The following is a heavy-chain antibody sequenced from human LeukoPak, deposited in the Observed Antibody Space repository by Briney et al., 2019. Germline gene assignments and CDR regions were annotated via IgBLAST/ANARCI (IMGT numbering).Heavy chain of an antibody. J-gene: IGHJ2*01. CDR3: ARRGIQNSYFDL. CDR2: IDYTGST. D-gene: IGHD6-13*01. Sequence: SETLSLTCSVSGGSISSHSRGWIRQPPGKGLEWIAYIDYTGSTNYNPSLKSRVTISVDTSNNLFSLELNSVTAADTAVYYCARRGIQNSYFDLWGRGTLVTVSS. CDR1: GGSISSHS. V-gene: IGHV4-59*08.